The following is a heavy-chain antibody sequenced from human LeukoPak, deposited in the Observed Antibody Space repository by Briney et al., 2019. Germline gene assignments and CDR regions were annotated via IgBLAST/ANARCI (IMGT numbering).Heavy chain of an antibody. CDR2: IYYSGST. CDR3: ARVGGYEVSPDY. V-gene: IGHV4-59*01. D-gene: IGHD2-2*01. J-gene: IGHJ4*02. Sequence: PSETLSLTCTVSGGSISSYYWSWLRQPPGKGLEWIGYIYYSGSTNYNPSLKSRVTISVDTSKNQFSLKLSSVTAADTAVYYCARVGGYEVSPDYWGQGTLVTVSS. CDR1: GGSISSYY.